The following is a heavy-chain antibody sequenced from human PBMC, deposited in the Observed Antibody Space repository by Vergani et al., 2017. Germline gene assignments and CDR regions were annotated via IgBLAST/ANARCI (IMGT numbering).Heavy chain of an antibody. Sequence: EVQLVESGGGLVKPGGSLRLSCAASGFTFSSYSMNWVRQAPGKGLEWVSSISSSSRYIYYADSVKGRFTISRDNSKNTLFLQMNSLRAEDTAVYYCAKRCGSSTNCYNMNYFYMDVWGKGTTVTVSS. CDR1: GFTFSSYS. J-gene: IGHJ6*03. D-gene: IGHD2-2*02. CDR2: ISSSSRYI. CDR3: AKRCGSSTNCYNMNYFYMDV. V-gene: IGHV3-21*04.